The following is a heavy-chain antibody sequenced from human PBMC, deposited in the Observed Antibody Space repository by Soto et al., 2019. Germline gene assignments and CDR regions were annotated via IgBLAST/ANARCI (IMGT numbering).Heavy chain of an antibody. D-gene: IGHD3-3*01. Sequence: WASVKVSCKASGGTFSSYAISWVRQAPGQGLEWMGGIIPIFGTANYAQKFQGRVTITADESTSTAYMELSSLRSEDTAVYYCARALDTTNDFWSGYLGPYYYYYYYMDVWGKGTTVTVS. V-gene: IGHV1-69*13. CDR3: ARALDTTNDFWSGYLGPYYYYYYYMDV. CDR1: GGTFSSYA. CDR2: IIPIFGTA. J-gene: IGHJ6*03.